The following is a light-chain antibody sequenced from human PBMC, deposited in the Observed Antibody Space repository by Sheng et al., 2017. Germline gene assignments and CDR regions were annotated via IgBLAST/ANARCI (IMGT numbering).Light chain of an antibody. CDR2: AAS. V-gene: IGKV1-6*01. J-gene: IGKJ1*01. Sequence: AIHMTQSPSSLSASVGDRVTITCRTSETIRNFLNWYQQKPGKAPKLLIYAASSLQSGVPSRFSGSASGTDFTLTISSLQPEDFATYYCLQDYNYSWTFGQGTKVEIK. CDR1: ETIRNF. CDR3: LQDYNYSWT.